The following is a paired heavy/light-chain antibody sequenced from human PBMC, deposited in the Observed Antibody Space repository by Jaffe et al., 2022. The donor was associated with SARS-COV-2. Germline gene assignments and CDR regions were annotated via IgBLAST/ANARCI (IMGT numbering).Light chain of an antibody. CDR3: QQRSNWPIT. V-gene: IGKV3-11*01. CDR2: DAS. J-gene: IGKJ5*01. Sequence: EIVLTQSPATLSLSPGERVTLSCRASEGVNSYLAWYQQKPGQPPRLLIYDASNRATGIPARFSGSGSGTDFTLTISSLESEDFAVYYCQQRSNWPITFGQGTRLEIK. CDR1: EGVNSY.
Heavy chain of an antibody. Sequence: EEQLVESGGGLIQPGGSLRLSCEVSGFSVRNNYMSWVRQAPGKGLEWVSFIYGASTTQYAESVEGRFTISKDNSKNTLYLQMNSLRVEDTAVYYCAREVGWAFAIWGHGTMVTVSS. CDR1: GFSVRNNY. CDR3: AREVGWAFAI. V-gene: IGHV3-53*01. J-gene: IGHJ3*02. D-gene: IGHD2-2*01. CDR2: IYGASTT.